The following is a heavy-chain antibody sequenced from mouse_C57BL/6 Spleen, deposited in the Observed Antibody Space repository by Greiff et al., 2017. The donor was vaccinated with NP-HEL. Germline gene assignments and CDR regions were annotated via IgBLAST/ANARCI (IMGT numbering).Heavy chain of an antibody. CDR2: IYPGDGDT. D-gene: IGHD2-1*01. Sequence: VQLQQSGAELVKPGASVKISCKASGYAFSSYWMNWVKQRPGKGLEWIGQIYPGDGDTNYNGKFKGKATLTADKSSSTAYMQLSSLTAEDSAVYFCARRSYYGNYWYFGVWGTGTTVTVSS. J-gene: IGHJ1*03. CDR3: ARRSYYGNYWYFGV. V-gene: IGHV1-80*01. CDR1: GYAFSSYW.